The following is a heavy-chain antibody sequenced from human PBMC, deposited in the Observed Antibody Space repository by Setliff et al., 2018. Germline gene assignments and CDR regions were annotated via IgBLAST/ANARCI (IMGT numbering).Heavy chain of an antibody. J-gene: IGHJ4*02. CDR3: ARERDGYSATPHWAY. Sequence: PGGSLRLSCAASGFTFDDYAMHWVRQAPGKGLEWVSGISWNSGSIGYADSVKGRFTISRDNAKNSLYLQMNSLRAEDTALYYCARERDGYSATPHWAYWGQGTLVTVSS. V-gene: IGHV3-9*01. CDR2: ISWNSGSI. D-gene: IGHD5-18*01. CDR1: GFTFDDYA.